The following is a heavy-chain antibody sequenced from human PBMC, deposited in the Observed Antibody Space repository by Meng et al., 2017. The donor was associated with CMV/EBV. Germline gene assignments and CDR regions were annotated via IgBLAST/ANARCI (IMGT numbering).Heavy chain of an antibody. D-gene: IGHD1-14*01. CDR1: GFTFSGSA. Sequence: LKISCAASGFTFSGSAMHWVRQASGKGLEWVGRIRSKAKNYATAYAASVKGRFTISRDDSKNTAYLQMNSLKTEDTAVYYCTRWAIDENPFDYWGQGTLVTVSS. V-gene: IGHV3-73*01. CDR3: TRWAIDENPFDY. CDR2: IRSKAKNYAT. J-gene: IGHJ4*02.